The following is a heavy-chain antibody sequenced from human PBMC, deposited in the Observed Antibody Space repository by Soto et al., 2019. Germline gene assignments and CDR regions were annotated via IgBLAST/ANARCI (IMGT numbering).Heavy chain of an antibody. Sequence: GGSLRLSCAASQFTFSRYAMHWVRQAPDKGLEWVAVISYDGSNKYYADSVKGRFTISIDNSKNTLYLQMNSLRAEDTDVYYCVFFLMKRRPPRSTHFPTRRSSDL. J-gene: IGHJ2*01. CDR2: ISYDGSNK. CDR1: QFTFSRYA. CDR3: VFFLMKRRPPRSTHFPTRRSSDL. D-gene: IGHD1-1*01. V-gene: IGHV3-30-3*01.